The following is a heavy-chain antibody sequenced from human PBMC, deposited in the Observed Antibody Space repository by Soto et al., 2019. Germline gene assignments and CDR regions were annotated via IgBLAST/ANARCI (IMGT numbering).Heavy chain of an antibody. D-gene: IGHD3-22*01. J-gene: IGHJ4*02. CDR1: GFTFSSYA. CDR3: AKPLLFYDSSGYSPFDY. Sequence: EVQLLESGGGLVQPGGSLRLSCAASGFTFSSYAMSWVRQAPGKGLEWVSAISGSGGSTYYADSVKGRFTISRDNSKNTLYLQMNSLRAEDTAVYYSAKPLLFYDSSGYSPFDYWGQGTLVTVSS. V-gene: IGHV3-23*01. CDR2: ISGSGGST.